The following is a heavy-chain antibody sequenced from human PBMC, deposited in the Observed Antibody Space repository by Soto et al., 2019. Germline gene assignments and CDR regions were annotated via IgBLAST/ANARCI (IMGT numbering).Heavy chain of an antibody. J-gene: IGHJ4*02. CDR1: GFTFSSYS. V-gene: IGHV3-30-3*01. D-gene: IGHD2-15*01. CDR2: ISYDGSSK. Sequence: VQLVESGGGVVQPGRSLRLSCVGSGFTFSSYSMYWVRQAPGKGLHWVAFISYDGSSKHYSDSVKGRFTMSRDNSENTLYLHMNSLKTEDTAVYYCAREGEYCSGGSCTYFNYWGQGTLVTVSS. CDR3: AREGEYCSGGSCTYFNY.